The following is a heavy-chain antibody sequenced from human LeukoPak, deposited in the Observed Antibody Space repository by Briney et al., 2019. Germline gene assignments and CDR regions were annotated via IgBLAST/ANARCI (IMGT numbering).Heavy chain of an antibody. D-gene: IGHD2-2*01. CDR2: IYHSGST. V-gene: IGHV4-38-2*02. CDR3: VRILVVPAAALDN. J-gene: IGHJ4*02. CDR1: GYSISSGYY. Sequence: PSETLSLTCTVSGYSISSGYYWGWIRQPPGKGLEWIGSIYHSGSTYYNPSLKSRVAISVDTSKNQFSLKLSSVTAADTAVYYCVRILVVPAAALDNWGQGTLVTVSS.